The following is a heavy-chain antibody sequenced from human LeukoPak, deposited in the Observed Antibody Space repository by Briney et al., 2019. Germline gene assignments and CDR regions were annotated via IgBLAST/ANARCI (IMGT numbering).Heavy chain of an antibody. CDR3: ARAGKYCSGGSCSWNMDV. CDR2: INPNSGST. V-gene: IGHV1-2*02. J-gene: IGHJ6*03. CDR1: GYTFTGYY. Sequence: ASVKVSCKASGYTFTGYYMHWVRQAPGQGLEWMGWINPNSGSTNYAQKFQGRVTMTRDTSISTAYMELSRLRSDDTAVYYCARAGKYCSGGSCSWNMDVWGKGTTVTVSS. D-gene: IGHD2-15*01.